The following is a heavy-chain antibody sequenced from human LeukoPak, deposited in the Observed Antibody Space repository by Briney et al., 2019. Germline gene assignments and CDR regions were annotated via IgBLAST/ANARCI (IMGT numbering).Heavy chain of an antibody. Sequence: ASETLSLTCTVSGGSMRSHYWSWIRQTPGKGLEWIGYIDYSGSTRYNPSLQSRVTISVDTSKNQFSLKLTPVTATDTAVYYCARLINNDNSGDADTFDMWGQGTVVTVFS. CDR3: ARLINNDNSGDADTFDM. CDR1: GGSMRSHY. J-gene: IGHJ3*02. V-gene: IGHV4-59*11. CDR2: IDYSGST. D-gene: IGHD3-22*01.